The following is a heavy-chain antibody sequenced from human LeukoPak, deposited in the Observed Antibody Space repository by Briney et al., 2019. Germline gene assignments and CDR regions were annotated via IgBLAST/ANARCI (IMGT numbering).Heavy chain of an antibody. CDR1: GYTFSTYA. Sequence: GGSLRLSCVVSGYTFSTYAMNWVRQAPGKGLEWVSGISASGGSTYYTDSVKGRFTISRDNSKNTLFMQMNSLRDEDTALYYCAKYVGQSGSNYYCPDVWGQGTAVTVSS. CDR2: ISASGGST. D-gene: IGHD1-26*01. J-gene: IGHJ6*02. CDR3: AKYVGQSGSNYYCPDV. V-gene: IGHV3-23*01.